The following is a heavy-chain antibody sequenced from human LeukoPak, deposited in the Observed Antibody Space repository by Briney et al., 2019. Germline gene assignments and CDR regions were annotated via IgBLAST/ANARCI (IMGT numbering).Heavy chain of an antibody. V-gene: IGHV3-9*01. CDR2: ISWNSGSI. CDR3: AKGRGRWAAGTFDY. Sequence: GGSLRLSCAASGFTFSSYAMSWVRQAPGKGLEWVSGISWNSGSIGYADSVKGRFTISRDNAKNSLYLQMNSLRAEDTALYYCAKGRGRWAAGTFDYWGQGTLVTVSS. D-gene: IGHD6-13*01. CDR1: GFTFSSYA. J-gene: IGHJ4*02.